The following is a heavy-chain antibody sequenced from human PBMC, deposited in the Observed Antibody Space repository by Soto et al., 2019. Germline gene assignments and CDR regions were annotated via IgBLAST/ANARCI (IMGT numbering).Heavy chain of an antibody. J-gene: IGHJ5*02. CDR1: GFTFDDYA. CDR2: ISWNSGSI. CDR3: AKASVPAAILGEGWFDP. Sequence: EVQLVESGGGLVQPGRSLRLSCAASGFTFDDYAMHWVRQAPGKGLEWVSGISWNSGSIGYADSVKGRFTISRDNAKNSLYLQMNSLRAEDTALYYCAKASVPAAILGEGWFDPWGQGTLVTVSS. V-gene: IGHV3-9*01. D-gene: IGHD2-2*01.